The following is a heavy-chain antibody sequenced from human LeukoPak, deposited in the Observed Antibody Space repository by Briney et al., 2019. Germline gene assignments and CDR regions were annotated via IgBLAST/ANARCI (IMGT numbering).Heavy chain of an antibody. V-gene: IGHV1-2*02. Sequence: ASVKVSCKASGYTFTGYYMHWVRQAPGQELEWMGWINPNSGGTNYAQKFQGRVTMTRDTSISTAYMELSRLRSDDTAVYYCARDRMYCSSTSCYAYWFDPWGQGTLVTVSS. CDR2: INPNSGGT. D-gene: IGHD2-2*01. J-gene: IGHJ5*02. CDR1: GYTFTGYY. CDR3: ARDRMYCSSTSCYAYWFDP.